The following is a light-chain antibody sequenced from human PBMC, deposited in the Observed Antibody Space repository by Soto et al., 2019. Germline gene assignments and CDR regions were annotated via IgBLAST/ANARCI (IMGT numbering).Light chain of an antibody. CDR1: QSISSY. V-gene: IGKV1-39*01. CDR2: AAS. J-gene: IGKJ3*01. Sequence: DILMTQSPSSLSASVGDRVTITCRASQSISSYLNWYQQKPGKAPKLLIYAASSLQSGVPSRFSGSGSGTDFTLTISSLQPEDFATYYCQQSYSTPFSFGPGTNVDIK. CDR3: QQSYSTPFS.